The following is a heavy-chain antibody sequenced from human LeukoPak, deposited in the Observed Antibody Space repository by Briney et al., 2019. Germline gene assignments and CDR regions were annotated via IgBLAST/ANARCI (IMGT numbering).Heavy chain of an antibody. CDR1: GFTFSSYG. CDR2: ISYDGSNE. Sequence: GGSLRLSCAASGFTFSSYGMHWVRQAPGKGLEWVAVISYDGSNEFHADSVKGRFTISRDNSKNTLYLQMNSLSTEDSAVYYCAKSDGQNWFDPWGQGTLVTVSS. CDR3: AKSDGQNWFDP. V-gene: IGHV3-30*18. J-gene: IGHJ5*02.